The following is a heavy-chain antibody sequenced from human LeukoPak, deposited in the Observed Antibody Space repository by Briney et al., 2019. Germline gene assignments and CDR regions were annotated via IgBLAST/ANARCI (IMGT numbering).Heavy chain of an antibody. CDR1: GGSTSSYY. CDR3: ARGRSSSSWYEFGY. J-gene: IGHJ4*02. Sequence: SETLSLTCTVSGGSTSSYYWSWIRQPPGKGLEWIGYIYYSGSTNYNPSLKSRVTISVDTSKNQFSLKLSSVTAADTAVYYCARGRSSSSWYEFGYWGQGTLVTVSS. V-gene: IGHV4-59*01. D-gene: IGHD6-13*01. CDR2: IYYSGST.